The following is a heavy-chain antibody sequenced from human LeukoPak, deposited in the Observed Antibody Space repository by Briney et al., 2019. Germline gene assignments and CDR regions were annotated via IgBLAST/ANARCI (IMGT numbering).Heavy chain of an antibody. CDR1: GFTVSSNY. CDR2: IYSGGST. CDR3: AKGRWGTTVTTSFDY. V-gene: IGHV3-53*01. J-gene: IGHJ4*02. Sequence: GGSLRLSCAASGFTVSSNYMSWVRQAPEKGLEWVSVIYSGGSTYYADSVKGRFTISRDNSKNTLYLQMNSLRAEDTAVYYCAKGRWGTTVTTSFDYWGQGTLVTVSS. D-gene: IGHD4-17*01.